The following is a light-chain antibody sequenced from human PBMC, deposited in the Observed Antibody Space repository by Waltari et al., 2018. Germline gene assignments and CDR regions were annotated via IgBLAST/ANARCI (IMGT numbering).Light chain of an antibody. CDR2: AAS. J-gene: IGKJ4*01. CDR3: HQSYSTPLT. Sequence: DIQMTQSPSSLSASVGDRVTITCRASQSVSNYLNWYKQKPGKAPKLLVYAASSLQSGVPSRFSGGGSGTDFTLTISSLQPEDFATYYCHQSYSTPLTFGGGTKVEIK. V-gene: IGKV1-39*01. CDR1: QSVSNY.